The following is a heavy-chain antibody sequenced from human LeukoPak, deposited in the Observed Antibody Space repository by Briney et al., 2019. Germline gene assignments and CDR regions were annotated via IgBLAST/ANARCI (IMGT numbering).Heavy chain of an antibody. J-gene: IGHJ4*02. Sequence: ASVKVSCKASGFNVTRFGISWVRQAPGQGLQWVGWVSGHSGDTVSAQSLQGRVFMTTDTSTNTAYMELRSLRSDDSAVYYCARTGRQSSLLSSYWGQGTLVTVSS. V-gene: IGHV1-18*01. CDR3: ARTGRQSSLLSSY. CDR1: GFNVTRFG. D-gene: IGHD1-26*01. CDR2: VSGHSGDT.